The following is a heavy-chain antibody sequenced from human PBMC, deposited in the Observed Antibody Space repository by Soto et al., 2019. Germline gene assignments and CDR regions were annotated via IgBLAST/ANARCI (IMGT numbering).Heavy chain of an antibody. CDR1: GDSISSYY. Sequence: SETLSLTCTVSGDSISSYYWSWFRQPPGKGLQWIGYVPNGGGTNYNPSLWSRVTISLDTSKNQFSLRLTSVTAGDTAVYFCARGSINVGAQVNDCWGQGTLVTVSS. CDR3: ARGSINVGAQVNDC. CDR2: VPNGGGT. J-gene: IGHJ4*02. V-gene: IGHV4-59*01. D-gene: IGHD1-26*01.